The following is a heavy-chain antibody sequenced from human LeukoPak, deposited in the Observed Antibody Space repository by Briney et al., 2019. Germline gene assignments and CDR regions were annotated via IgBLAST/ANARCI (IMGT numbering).Heavy chain of an antibody. CDR1: EFTFTRYW. CDR3: ARGAAVVRGSFGD. J-gene: IGHJ4*02. CDR2: IKQDGGEN. Sequence: GGSLRLSCAASEFTFTRYWMNWVRQAPGKGLEWVANIKQDGGENNYVDSVKGRFTISRDNARNSLYLQMNTLRVEDTAVYYCARGAAVVRGSFGDWGQGTLVTVSS. V-gene: IGHV3-7*04. D-gene: IGHD3-10*01.